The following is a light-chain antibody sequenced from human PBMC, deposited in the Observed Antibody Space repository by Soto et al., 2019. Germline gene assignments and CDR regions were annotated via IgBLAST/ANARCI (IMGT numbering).Light chain of an antibody. V-gene: IGKV3-20*01. CDR1: QSVSSN. CDR2: GVS. CDR3: QQYGSSPRT. J-gene: IGKJ1*01. Sequence: EIVMAQSPATPSVSPGERATHSCRASQSVSSNLAWYQQKPGQAPRLLIYGVSSRATGIPDRFSGSGSGTDFTLTISRLEPEDFAVYYCQQYGSSPRTFGQGTMVDIK.